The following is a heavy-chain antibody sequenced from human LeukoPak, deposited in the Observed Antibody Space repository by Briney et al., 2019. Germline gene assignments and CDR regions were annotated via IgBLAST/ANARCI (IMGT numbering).Heavy chain of an antibody. D-gene: IGHD3-10*01. CDR1: GGSISSSSYY. J-gene: IGHJ4*02. Sequence: SETLSLTCTVSGGSISSSSYYWGWIRQPPGKGLEWIGSIYHSGSTYYNPSLKSRVTISVDTSKNQLSLKLSSVTAADTAVYYCARGEIFPGYWGQGTLVTVSS. CDR3: ARGEIFPGY. CDR2: IYHSGST. V-gene: IGHV4-39*07.